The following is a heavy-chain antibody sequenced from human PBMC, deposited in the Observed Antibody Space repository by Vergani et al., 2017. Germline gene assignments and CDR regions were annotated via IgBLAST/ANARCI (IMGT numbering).Heavy chain of an antibody. J-gene: IGHJ6*02. CDR2: IIPIFGTA. CDR3: ARDRVDIVATTTYYYYYYCMDV. V-gene: IGHV1-69*01. D-gene: IGHD5-12*01. Sequence: QVQLVQSGAEVKKPGSSVKVSCKASGGTFSSYAISWVRQAPGQGLEWMGGIIPIFGTANYAQKFQGRVTITADESTSTAYMELSSLRAEDTAVYYCARDRVDIVATTTYYYYYYCMDVWGQGTTVTVSS. CDR1: GGTFSSYA.